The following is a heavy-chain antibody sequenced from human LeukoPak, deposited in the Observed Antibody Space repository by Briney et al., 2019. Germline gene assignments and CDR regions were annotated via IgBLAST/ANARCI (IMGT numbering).Heavy chain of an antibody. J-gene: IGHJ4*02. CDR1: GFTFRSHW. CDR2: IKGDESYT. CDR3: ARDTYRFYDY. V-gene: IGHV3-74*01. Sequence: GGSLRLSCAASGFTFRSHWMHWVRQAPGKGLVWVSRIKGDESYTNHADSVKGRFTISRDNAKNTLYLQMNSLRAEDTAVYSCARDTYRFYDYWGQGTLVTVSS.